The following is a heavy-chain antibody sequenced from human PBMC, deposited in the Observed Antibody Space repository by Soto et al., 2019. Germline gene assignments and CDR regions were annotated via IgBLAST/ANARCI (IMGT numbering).Heavy chain of an antibody. D-gene: IGHD4-4*01. CDR2: IYYSGST. J-gene: IGHJ5*02. CDR1: GGSISSGGYY. CDR3: ARGDYSNYISWFDP. V-gene: IGHV4-31*03. Sequence: SETLSLTCTVSGGSISSGGYYWSWIRQHPGKGLEWIGYIYYSGSTYYNPSLKSRVTISVDTSKNQFSLKLSSVTAADTAVYYCARGDYSNYISWFDPWGQGTLVTVSS.